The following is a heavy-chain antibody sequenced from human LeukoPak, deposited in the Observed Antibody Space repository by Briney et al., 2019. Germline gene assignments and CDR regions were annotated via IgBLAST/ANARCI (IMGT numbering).Heavy chain of an antibody. D-gene: IGHD1-26*01. CDR1: GYTFTGYY. CDR2: INPNSGGT. Sequence: ASVKVSCKASGYTFTGYYMHWVRQAPGQGLEWMGWINPNSGGTNYAQEFQGRVTMTRDTSISTAYMELSRLRSDDTAVYYCARGGSYYRHFDYWGQGTLVTVSS. CDR3: ARGGSYYRHFDY. V-gene: IGHV1-2*02. J-gene: IGHJ4*02.